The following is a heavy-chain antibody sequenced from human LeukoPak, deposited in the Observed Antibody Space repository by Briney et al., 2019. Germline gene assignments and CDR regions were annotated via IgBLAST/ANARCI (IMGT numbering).Heavy chain of an antibody. CDR2: ISSSSSTI. Sequence: GGSLRLSCAASGFTFSSYSMNRVRQAPGKGLEWVSYISSSSSTIYYADSVKGRFTISRDNAKNSLYLQMNSLRAEDTAVYYCASRTIITANDAFDIWGQGTMVTVSS. D-gene: IGHD1-20*01. V-gene: IGHV3-48*04. J-gene: IGHJ3*02. CDR3: ASRTIITANDAFDI. CDR1: GFTFSSYS.